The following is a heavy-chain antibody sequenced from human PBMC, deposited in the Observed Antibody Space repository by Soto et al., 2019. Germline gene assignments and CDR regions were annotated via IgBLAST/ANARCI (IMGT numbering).Heavy chain of an antibody. J-gene: IGHJ6*02. CDR3: ARDPNCSGGSCYVGYV. CDR1: GGTFSSYT. D-gene: IGHD2-15*01. CDR2: IIPILGIA. Sequence: GASVKVSCKASGGTFSSYTISWVRQAPGQGLEWMGRIIPILGIANYAQKFQGRVTITADKSTSTAYMELSSLRSEDTAVHYCARDPNCSGGSCYVGYVWGQGTTVTVSS. V-gene: IGHV1-69*04.